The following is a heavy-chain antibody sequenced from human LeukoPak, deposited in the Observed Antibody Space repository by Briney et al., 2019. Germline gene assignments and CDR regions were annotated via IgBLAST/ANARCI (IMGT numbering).Heavy chain of an antibody. CDR1: GYSFTSYW. Sequence: GESLKISCKGSGYSFTSYWIGWVRQMPGKGLEWMGIIYPSDSDTRYSPSFQGQVTISADKSISTAYLQWSSLKASDTAMYYCAGHIGSGSDYYYYYMDVWGKGTTVTVSS. J-gene: IGHJ6*03. CDR3: AGHIGSGSDYYYYYMDV. D-gene: IGHD2-15*01. V-gene: IGHV5-51*01. CDR2: IYPSDSDT.